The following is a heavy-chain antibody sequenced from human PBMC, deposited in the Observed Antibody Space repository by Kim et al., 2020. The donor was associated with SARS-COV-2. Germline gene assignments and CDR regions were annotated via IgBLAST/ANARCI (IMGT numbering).Heavy chain of an antibody. D-gene: IGHD3-22*01. CDR1: GFTFSSYS. CDR3: ARGETYYYDSTHDY. J-gene: IGHJ4*02. Sequence: GGSLRLSCAASGFTFSSYSMNWVRQAPGKGLEWVSSISSSSSYIYYADSVKGRFTISRDNAKNSLYLQMNSLRAEDTAVYYCARGETYYYDSTHDYWGQGTLDTVSS. CDR2: ISSSSSYI. V-gene: IGHV3-21*01.